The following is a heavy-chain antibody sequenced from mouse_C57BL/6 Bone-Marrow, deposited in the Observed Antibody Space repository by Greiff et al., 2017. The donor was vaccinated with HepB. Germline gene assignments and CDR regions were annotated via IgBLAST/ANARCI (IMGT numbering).Heavy chain of an antibody. J-gene: IGHJ4*01. CDR3: VSYSKGNAMDY. V-gene: IGHV10-1*01. D-gene: IGHD2-5*01. CDR2: IRSKSNNYAT. CDR1: GFSFNTYA. Sequence: EVKLMESGGGLVQPKGSLKLSCAASGFSFNTYAMNWVRQAPGKGLEWVARIRSKSNNYATYYADSVKDRFTISRDDSESMLYLQMNNLKTEDTAMYYCVSYSKGNAMDYWGQGTSVTVSS.